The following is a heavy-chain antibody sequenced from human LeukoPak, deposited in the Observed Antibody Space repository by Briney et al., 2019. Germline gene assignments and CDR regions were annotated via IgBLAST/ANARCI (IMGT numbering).Heavy chain of an antibody. CDR3: ARNPPIQLWLRGYYYYYGMDV. CDR2: INPNSGGT. CDR1: GYTFTGYY. J-gene: IGHJ6*02. V-gene: IGHV1-2*02. Sequence: ASVKVSCKASGYTFTGYYMHWVRQAPGQGLEWMGWINPNSGGTNYAQKFRGRVTMTRDTSISTAYMELSRLRSDDTAVYYCARNPPIQLWLRGYYYYYGMDVWGQGTTVTVSS. D-gene: IGHD5-18*01.